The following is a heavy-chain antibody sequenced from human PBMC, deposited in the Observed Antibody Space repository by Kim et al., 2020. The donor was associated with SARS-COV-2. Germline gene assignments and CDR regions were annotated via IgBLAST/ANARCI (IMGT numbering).Heavy chain of an antibody. CDR1: AGSISSAGYY. J-gene: IGHJ6*02. V-gene: IGHV4-31*03. CDR2: IFYSGST. Sequence: SETLSLTCTVSAGSISSAGYYSTWIRQHPGKGLEWIGYIFYSGSTHYNSSLKSRASISADTSKHQFSLKLPSLTAADTAIYYCARGRSSSAFSGLDVWG. D-gene: IGHD6-13*01. CDR3: ARGRSSSAFSGLDV.